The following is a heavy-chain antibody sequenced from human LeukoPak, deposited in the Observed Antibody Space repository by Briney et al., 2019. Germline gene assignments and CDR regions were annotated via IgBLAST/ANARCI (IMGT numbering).Heavy chain of an antibody. J-gene: IGHJ5*02. CDR1: GFTSSSYA. CDR2: ISGSGDST. Sequence: GGSLRLSCAASGFTSSSYAMNWVRQAPGKGLEWVSIISGSGDSTFYADSVKGRFTISRDNSKNTLYLQMNSLRAEDTAVYYCAKDLVFGRNWFDPWGQGSLVTVSS. CDR3: AKDLVFGRNWFDP. D-gene: IGHD3-10*01. V-gene: IGHV3-23*01.